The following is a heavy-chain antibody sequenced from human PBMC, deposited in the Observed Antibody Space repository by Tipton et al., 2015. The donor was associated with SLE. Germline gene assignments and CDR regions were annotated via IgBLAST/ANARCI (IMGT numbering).Heavy chain of an antibody. V-gene: IGHV4-59*11. D-gene: IGHD2/OR15-2a*01. Sequence: TLSLTCTVSGGSMSSHYWSWIRQPPGKGLEWIGYIHYSGNTDYNPSLKSRVTISVDTSKNQFSLRLNSVTAADTAVYYCARSTYSEADFDYWGQGTLVAVSS. CDR1: GGSMSSHY. CDR3: ARSTYSEADFDY. J-gene: IGHJ4*02. CDR2: IHYSGNT.